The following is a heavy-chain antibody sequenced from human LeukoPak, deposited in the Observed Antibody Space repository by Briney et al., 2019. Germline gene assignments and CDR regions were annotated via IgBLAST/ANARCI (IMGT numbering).Heavy chain of an antibody. D-gene: IGHD3-16*01. J-gene: IGHJ4*02. V-gene: IGHV1-69*04. Sequence: SEKVSCKASGGTFSSYSISWVRQAPGQGLELMGRIIPILGIANYAQKFQGRVTITADKSTSTAYMELSSLRSEDTAVYYCARDPTGLIYDYVWGSGFDYWGQGTLVTVSS. CDR1: GGTFSSYS. CDR2: IIPILGIA. CDR3: ARDPTGLIYDYVWGSGFDY.